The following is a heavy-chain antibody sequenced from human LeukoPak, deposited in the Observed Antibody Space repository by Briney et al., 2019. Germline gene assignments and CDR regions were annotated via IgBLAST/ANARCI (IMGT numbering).Heavy chain of an antibody. CDR3: ARGNFDSWYFDL. D-gene: IGHD3-9*01. V-gene: IGHV4-4*07. Sequence: SETLSLTCTVSGDSNSNYYWSWIRQPAGKGLEWIGRIYTSGSMNYNPSLKSRVTMSVDTSKNQFSLKLSSVTAADTAVYYCARGNFDSWYFDLWGRGTLVTVSS. CDR2: IYTSGSM. J-gene: IGHJ2*01. CDR1: GDSNSNYY.